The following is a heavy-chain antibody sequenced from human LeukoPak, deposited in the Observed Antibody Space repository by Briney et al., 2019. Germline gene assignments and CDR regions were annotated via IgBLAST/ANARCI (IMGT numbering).Heavy chain of an antibody. CDR3: ARLSRGSSAGFDY. CDR1: GGSISNYY. CDR2: IYYSGSS. V-gene: IGHV4-59*01. D-gene: IGHD6-6*01. Sequence: KSSETLSLTCAVSGGSISNYYWNWIRQPPGKGLEWIGYIYYSGSSNYNPSLKSRVTISVDTSKNQFSLKVNSVTAGDTAVYFCARLSRGSSAGFDYWGQGILVTVSS. J-gene: IGHJ4*02.